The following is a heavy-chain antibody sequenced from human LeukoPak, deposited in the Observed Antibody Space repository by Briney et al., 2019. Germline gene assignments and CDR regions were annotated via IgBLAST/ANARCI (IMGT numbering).Heavy chain of an antibody. CDR1: GFIFSDYY. CDR3: ARETAVAGFN. V-gene: IGHV3-53*04. J-gene: IGHJ4*02. Sequence: GGSLRLSCTGAGFIFSDYYMSWVRKAPGKGLEWVSVIYSGGSTYYADSVKGRFTISRHNSKNTLYLQMNSLRAEDTAVYYCARETAVAGFNWGQGTLVTVSS. CDR2: IYSGGST. D-gene: IGHD6-19*01.